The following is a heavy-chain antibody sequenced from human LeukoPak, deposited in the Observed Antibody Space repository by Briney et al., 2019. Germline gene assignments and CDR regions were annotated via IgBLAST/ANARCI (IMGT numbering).Heavy chain of an antibody. D-gene: IGHD2/OR15-2a*01. Sequence: GGSLRLSCAASGFSTSDYWMNWVRLVPGKGLEWVANINEDGTIQDYVASVRGRFTISRNNAKNSLYLQMNSLGAEDTAVYYCASRESSMSRSHWGHGTLVTVSS. CDR1: GFSTSDYW. J-gene: IGHJ4*01. CDR2: INEDGTIQ. V-gene: IGHV3-7*01. CDR3: ASRESSMSRSH.